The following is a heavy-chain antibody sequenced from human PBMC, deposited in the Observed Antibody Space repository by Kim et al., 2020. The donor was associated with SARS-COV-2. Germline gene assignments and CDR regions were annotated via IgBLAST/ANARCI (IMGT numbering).Heavy chain of an antibody. Sequence: GGSLRLSCAASGFTFSNYAMSWVRQAPGKGLERVSTLSGSGETPYYAASVKGRFSISRDNSRDTLLLQMISLRPEDTGVYYCAKAAKITMTRGALGPPDPWGQGTLLTVSS. J-gene: IGHJ5*02. CDR3: AKAAKITMTRGALGPPDP. CDR1: GFTFSNYA. V-gene: IGHV3-23*01. CDR2: LSGSGETP. D-gene: IGHD3-10*01.